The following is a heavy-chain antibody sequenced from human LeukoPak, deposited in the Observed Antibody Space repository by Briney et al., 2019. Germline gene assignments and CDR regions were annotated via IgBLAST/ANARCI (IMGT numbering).Heavy chain of an antibody. Sequence: PETLSLTCSVSGGSISSTSYYWGWIRQPPGKGLEWLGSIYYTGSTYYNPSLKSRVTISVDRSKNQFSLKLSSVTAADTAVYYCARDHQTIAARPGAFDIWGQGTIVTVSS. D-gene: IGHD6-6*01. CDR2: IYYTGST. CDR3: ARDHQTIAARPGAFDI. CDR1: GGSISSTSYY. V-gene: IGHV4-39*07. J-gene: IGHJ3*02.